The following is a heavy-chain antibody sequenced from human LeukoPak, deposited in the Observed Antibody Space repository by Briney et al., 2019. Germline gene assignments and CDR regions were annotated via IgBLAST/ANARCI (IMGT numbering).Heavy chain of an antibody. CDR2: ITYDGHYK. D-gene: IGHD3-10*01. J-gene: IGHJ6*02. CDR1: GFTFSSYG. Sequence: GGSLRLSCAASGFTFSSYGMHWVRQAPGKGLEGVAVITYDGHYKYYADSVKGRFTISSDNSKNTLFLQMNSLRAEDTAVYYCAKDLKSMVRGACMDAWGQGTTVTVSS. V-gene: IGHV3-30*18. CDR3: AKDLKSMVRGACMDA.